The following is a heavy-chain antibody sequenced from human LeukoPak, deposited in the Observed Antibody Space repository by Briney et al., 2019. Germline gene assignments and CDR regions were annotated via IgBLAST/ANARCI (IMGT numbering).Heavy chain of an antibody. CDR1: GGSISSYY. CDR2: IYYSGST. CDR3: ARYSATGNYFDY. D-gene: IGHD1-1*01. Sequence: PSETLSLTCTVSGGSISSYYWSWIRQPPGKGLEWIGYIYYSGSTNYNPSLKSRVTISVDTSKNQLSLKLSSVTTADTAVYYCARYSATGNYFDYWGQGTLVTASS. V-gene: IGHV4-59*01. J-gene: IGHJ4*02.